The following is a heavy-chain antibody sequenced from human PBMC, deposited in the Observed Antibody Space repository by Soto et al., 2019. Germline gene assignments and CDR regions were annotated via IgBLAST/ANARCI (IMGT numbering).Heavy chain of an antibody. Sequence: QITLNESGPTVVRPTETLTLTCRFSGFSLTTSGVGVGWIRQSPGKAPEWLALIYWDDDKRYSASLKSRLTITKVTSKNQVDLTVSDLDPTDTATYYCAHRVLRTVFGLVTTTAIYFDFWGQGTPVAVSS. V-gene: IGHV2-5*02. CDR3: AHRVLRTVFGLVTTTAIYFDF. D-gene: IGHD3-3*01. J-gene: IGHJ4*02. CDR2: IYWDDDK. CDR1: GFSLTTSGVG.